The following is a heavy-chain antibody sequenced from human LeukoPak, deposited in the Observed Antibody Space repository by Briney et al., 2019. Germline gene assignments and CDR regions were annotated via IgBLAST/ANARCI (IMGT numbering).Heavy chain of an antibody. CDR1: GGSISSRSFY. J-gene: IGHJ4*02. D-gene: IGHD6-19*01. Sequence: SETLSLTCTVSGGSISSRSFYWGWIRQPPGKGLEWFGSIYYSGSTYYNPSLKSRVTISLDTSKNQISLKLSSVTAADTAVYYCASRSSGLAVAGPVFDYWGQGTLVTVSS. CDR3: ASRSSGLAVAGPVFDY. CDR2: IYYSGST. V-gene: IGHV4-39*01.